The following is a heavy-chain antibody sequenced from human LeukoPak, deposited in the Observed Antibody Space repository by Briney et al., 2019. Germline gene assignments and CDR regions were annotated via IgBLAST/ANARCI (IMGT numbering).Heavy chain of an antibody. J-gene: IGHJ4*02. Sequence: QPGGSLRLPCSASGFTFSRYAMHWVRQAPGKGLDYVSGITSSGDTTYYADSVKGRFNISRDNSKNTLYLQMSSMRAEDTAVYHCVKTYGYCSSTGCYVFDYWGQGTLVTVSS. V-gene: IGHV3-64D*09. CDR3: VKTYGYCSSTGCYVFDY. CDR2: ITSSGDTT. CDR1: GFTFSRYA. D-gene: IGHD2-2*01.